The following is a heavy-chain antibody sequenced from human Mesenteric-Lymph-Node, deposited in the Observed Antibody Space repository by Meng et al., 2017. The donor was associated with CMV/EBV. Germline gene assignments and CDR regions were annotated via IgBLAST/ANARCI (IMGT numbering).Heavy chain of an antibody. Sequence: GSIRTGGYYWNWIRQHPEKGLEWIGYIYYSGRTYYNPSLKSRVTISVDTSKNQFSLKLSSVTAADTAVYYCARDKYLASMGVTWFDPWGQGTLVTVSS. D-gene: IGHD2-21*02. CDR2: IYYSGRT. V-gene: IGHV4-31*02. CDR3: ARDKYLASMGVTWFDP. CDR1: GSIRTGGYY. J-gene: IGHJ5*02.